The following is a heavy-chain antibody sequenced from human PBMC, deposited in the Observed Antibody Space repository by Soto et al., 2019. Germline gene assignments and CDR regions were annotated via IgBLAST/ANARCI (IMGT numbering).Heavy chain of an antibody. Sequence: GGSLRLSCAASGFTFSSYVMGWVRQAPGKGPEWVSSIGDSGVNTYYADSVKGRFTISRDNSKNTLFLQMNSLRAEDTATYYWEKKAVTSRPPVDWGQGALVTVSS. CDR3: EKKAVTSRPPVD. J-gene: IGHJ4*02. CDR1: GFTFSSYV. D-gene: IGHD2-15*01. CDR2: IGDSGVNT. V-gene: IGHV3-23*01.